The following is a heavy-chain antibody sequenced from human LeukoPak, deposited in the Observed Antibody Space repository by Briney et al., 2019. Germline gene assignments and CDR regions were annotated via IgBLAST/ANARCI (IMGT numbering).Heavy chain of an antibody. J-gene: IGHJ4*02. Sequence: PGRSLRLSCAGSGFTFSDPWMSWVRQAPGKGLGWIGRIKSKTDGRTTDFAATVKGRFTISRDDSKNTLYLQMNSLRTEDTAVYYCTTDRTYSRFDHWGEGTLVTVSS. V-gene: IGHV3-15*01. CDR2: IKSKTDGRTT. D-gene: IGHD2-15*01. CDR3: TTDRTYSRFDH. CDR1: GFTFSDPW.